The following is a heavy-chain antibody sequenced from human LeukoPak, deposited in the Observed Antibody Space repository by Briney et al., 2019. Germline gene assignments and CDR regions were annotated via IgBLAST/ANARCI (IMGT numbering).Heavy chain of an antibody. Sequence: TGGSLRLSCAASGFTFDDYAMYWVRQAPGKGLEWVSGINWDGSRIGYADAVKGRFTISRDSAKNSLYLQMNSLRTEDTALYYCARASYYYDTSGLGAFDIWGQGTLVTVSS. D-gene: IGHD3-22*01. V-gene: IGHV3-9*01. J-gene: IGHJ3*02. CDR2: INWDGSRI. CDR3: ARASYYYDTSGLGAFDI. CDR1: GFTFDDYA.